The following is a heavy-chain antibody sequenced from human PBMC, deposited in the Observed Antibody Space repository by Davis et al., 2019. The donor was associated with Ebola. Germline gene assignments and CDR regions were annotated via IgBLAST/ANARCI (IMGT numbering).Heavy chain of an antibody. V-gene: IGHV4-34*01. CDR1: GFTFSSYS. CDR2: INHSGST. J-gene: IGHJ4*02. Sequence: GSLRLSCAASGFTFSSYSMNWVRQPPGKGLEWIGEINHSGSTNYNPSLKSRVTISVDTSKNQFSLKLSSVTAADTAVYYCARREIDGDYVQDSWGQGTLVTVSS. CDR3: ARREIDGDYVQDS. D-gene: IGHD4-17*01.